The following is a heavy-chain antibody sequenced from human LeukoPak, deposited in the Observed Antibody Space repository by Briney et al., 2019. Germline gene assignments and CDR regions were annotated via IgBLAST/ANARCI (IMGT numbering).Heavy chain of an antibody. CDR1: GYILTNNW. CDR2: IYPGYSDG. CDR3: VRFALSSSLDH. J-gene: IGHJ5*02. Sequence: GESLKISCKISGYILTNNWIGWVRQVPGKGLEWMGLIYPGYSDGKYSPSFPGQVTLSVDASISTAYLQLSGLRASDTAIYYCVRFALSSSLDHWGQGTLVTVSS. D-gene: IGHD6-13*01. V-gene: IGHV5-51*01.